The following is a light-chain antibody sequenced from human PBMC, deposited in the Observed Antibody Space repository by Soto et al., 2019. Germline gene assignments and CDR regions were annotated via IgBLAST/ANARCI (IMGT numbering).Light chain of an antibody. CDR1: SSNIAAGYD. CDR2: GNS. V-gene: IGLV1-40*01. Sequence: QSVLTQPPSVSGAPGQRVTISCTGSSSNIAAGYDVHWYQQLPGTAPKLLIYGNSNRPSGVPDRFSGSKSGTSASLAITGLQAEDEADYYCQSYDSSLNGWVFGGGTKLTVL. J-gene: IGLJ3*02. CDR3: QSYDSSLNGWV.